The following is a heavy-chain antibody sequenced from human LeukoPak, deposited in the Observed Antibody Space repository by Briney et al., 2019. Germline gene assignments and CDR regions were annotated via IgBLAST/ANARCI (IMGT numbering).Heavy chain of an antibody. Sequence: ASVKVSCKASGYTFTGYYMHWVRQAPGQGLEWMGWINPNSGGTNYAQKFQGWVTMTRDTSISTAYMELSRLRSDDTVVYYCARETGRGYGSGSYYDYWGQGTLVTVSS. CDR1: GYTFTGYY. CDR3: ARETGRGYGSGSYYDY. CDR2: INPNSGGT. D-gene: IGHD3-10*01. V-gene: IGHV1-2*04. J-gene: IGHJ4*02.